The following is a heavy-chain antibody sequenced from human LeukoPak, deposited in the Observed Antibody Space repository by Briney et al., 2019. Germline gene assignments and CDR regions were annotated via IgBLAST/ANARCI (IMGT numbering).Heavy chain of an antibody. Sequence: GESLKISCKGSGYNFASYWIGWVRQMPGKGLEWMGIIYPGDSDTRYSPPFQGQVTISADKSIGTAYLQWSSLKASDTAIYYGAGGGEFEWCGDPRRPYYYGADVWGQGTTVTVSS. CDR2: IYPGDSDT. D-gene: IGHD3-10*01. CDR3: AGGGEFEWCGDPRRPYYYGADV. CDR1: GYNFASYW. J-gene: IGHJ6*02. V-gene: IGHV5-51*01.